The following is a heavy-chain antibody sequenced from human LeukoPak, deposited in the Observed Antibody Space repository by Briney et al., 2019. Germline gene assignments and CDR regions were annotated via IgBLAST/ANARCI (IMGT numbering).Heavy chain of an antibody. CDR3: ARDGGYSYGPGGYYYYGMDV. J-gene: IGHJ6*04. Sequence: SETLSLTCTVSGGSISSYYWSWIRQPPGKGLERIGYIYYSGSTNYNPSLKSRVTISVDTSKNQFSLKLSSVTAADTAVYYCARDGGYSYGPGGYYYYGMDVWGKGTTVTVSS. D-gene: IGHD5-18*01. CDR2: IYYSGST. V-gene: IGHV4-59*01. CDR1: GGSISSYY.